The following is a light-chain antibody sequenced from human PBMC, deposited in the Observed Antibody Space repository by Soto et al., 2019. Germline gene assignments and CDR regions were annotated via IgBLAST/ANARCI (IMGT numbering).Light chain of an antibody. CDR1: QSVSSSX. CDR2: GAS. CDR3: QQFNSYSPGA. J-gene: IGKJ1*01. V-gene: IGKV3D-7*01. Sequence: PGERVTLSCRASQSVSSSXLTXXQXXPXXXXXLXXYGASNRATGFPGRFSGSGSATEFTLTISSLQPDDFATYYCQQFNSYSPGAFGQGNKVDI.